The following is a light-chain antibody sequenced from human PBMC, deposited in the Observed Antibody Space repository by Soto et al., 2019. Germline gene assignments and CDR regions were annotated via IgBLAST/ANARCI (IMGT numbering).Light chain of an antibody. V-gene: IGKV3-20*01. CDR2: GAS. CDR3: QQYGSSPKT. Sequence: IVLTQSPGTLSLSPGERATLSCRASQSVNSNYLAWYQQKPGQAPRLPIYGASSRATGIPDRFSGNGSGTDFTLTISRLEPEDFAVYYCQQYGSSPKTFGQGTKVDIK. J-gene: IGKJ1*01. CDR1: QSVNSNY.